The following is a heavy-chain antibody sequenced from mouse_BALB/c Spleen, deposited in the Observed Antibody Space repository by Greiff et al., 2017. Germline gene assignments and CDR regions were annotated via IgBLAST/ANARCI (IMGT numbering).Heavy chain of an antibody. J-gene: IGHJ2*01. CDR2: IDPENGNT. V-gene: IGHV14-1*02. D-gene: IGHD2-1*01. CDR3: ARGGGGNYHYFDY. CDR1: GFNIKDYY. Sequence: VQLQQSGAELVRPGALVKLSCKASGFNIKDYYMHWVKQRPEQGLEWIGWIDPENGNTIYDPKFQGKASITADTSSNTAYLQLSSLTSEDTAVYYCARGGGGNYHYFDYWGQGTTLTVSS.